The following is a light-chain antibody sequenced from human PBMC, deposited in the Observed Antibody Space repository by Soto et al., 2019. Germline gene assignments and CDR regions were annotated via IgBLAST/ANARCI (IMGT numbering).Light chain of an antibody. Sequence: EIVLTQSPGTLSLSPGERATLSCRSSQSVSSSYLAWYQQKPGQAPRLLIYDVSSRATGIPDRFSGSGSGTDFTLTISRLEPEDFAVYYCQQYGSSPTFGQGTKVAIK. J-gene: IGKJ1*01. CDR2: DVS. V-gene: IGKV3-20*01. CDR3: QQYGSSPT. CDR1: QSVSSSY.